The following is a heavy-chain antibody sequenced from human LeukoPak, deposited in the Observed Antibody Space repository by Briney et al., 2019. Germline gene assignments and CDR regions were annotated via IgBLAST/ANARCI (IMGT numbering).Heavy chain of an antibody. CDR3: ARDGAVAGIRNAFDI. CDR1: GFSFSTYV. J-gene: IGHJ3*02. Sequence: GGSLRLSCAASGFSFSTYVMNWVRQAPGKGLEWISYISSSSSTIYYADSVKGRFTISRDNAKNSLYLQMNSLRAEDTAVYYCARDGAVAGIRNAFDIWGQGTMVTVSS. V-gene: IGHV3-48*01. CDR2: ISSSSSTI. D-gene: IGHD6-19*01.